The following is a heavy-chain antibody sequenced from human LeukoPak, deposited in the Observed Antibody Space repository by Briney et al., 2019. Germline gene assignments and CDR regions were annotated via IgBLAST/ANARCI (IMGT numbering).Heavy chain of an antibody. CDR3: AREVEMATIGYFDY. V-gene: IGHV3-21*01. CDR1: GFTFSSYS. CDR2: ISSSSSYI. Sequence: PGGSLRLSCAASGFTFSSYSMNWVRQAPGKGLEWVSSISSSSSYIYYADSVKGRFTISRDNAKNSLYLQTNSLRAEDTAVYYCAREVEMATIGYFDYWGQGTLVAVSA. J-gene: IGHJ4*02. D-gene: IGHD5-24*01.